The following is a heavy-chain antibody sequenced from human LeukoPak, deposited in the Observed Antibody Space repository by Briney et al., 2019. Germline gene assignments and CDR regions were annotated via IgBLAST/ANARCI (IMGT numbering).Heavy chain of an antibody. CDR3: ARGRDRGTDVADHFDH. CDR1: GFSFSTYS. CDR2: ISGGGYI. D-gene: IGHD6-19*01. Sequence: PGGSLRLSCATSGFSFSTYSMAWVRQAPGRGLEWVSVISGGGYIVYADSVKGRFTISRDNSENTVYLQMNSLRAEDTAIYYCARGRDRGTDVADHFDHWGQGTLVTVSS. V-gene: IGHV3-23*01. J-gene: IGHJ4*02.